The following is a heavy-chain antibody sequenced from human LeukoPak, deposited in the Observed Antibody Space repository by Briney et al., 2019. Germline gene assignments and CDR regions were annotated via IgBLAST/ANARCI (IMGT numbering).Heavy chain of an antibody. Sequence: ASVKVSCKASGYTFTDYYMHWVRQAPGQGLEWMGWINPNSGGTNYAQKFQGRVTMTRDTSNSTAYMELSRLRSDDTAVYYCARDRIVGVTGADYWGQGTLVTVSS. CDR3: ARDRIVGVTGADY. CDR1: GYTFTDYY. V-gene: IGHV1-2*02. J-gene: IGHJ4*02. D-gene: IGHD1-26*01. CDR2: INPNSGGT.